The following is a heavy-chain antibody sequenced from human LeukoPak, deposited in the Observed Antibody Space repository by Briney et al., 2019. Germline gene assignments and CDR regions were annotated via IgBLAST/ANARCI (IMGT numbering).Heavy chain of an antibody. V-gene: IGHV1-2*02. Sequence: ASVKVSCKASGYTFTGYYMHWVRQAPGQGLEWMGWINPNSGGTNYAQKFQGRVTMTRDTSISTAYMELSRLRSEDTAVYYCARNSYSSSYYFDYWGQGTLVTVSS. CDR1: GYTFTGYY. D-gene: IGHD6-6*01. J-gene: IGHJ4*02. CDR2: INPNSGGT. CDR3: ARNSYSSSYYFDY.